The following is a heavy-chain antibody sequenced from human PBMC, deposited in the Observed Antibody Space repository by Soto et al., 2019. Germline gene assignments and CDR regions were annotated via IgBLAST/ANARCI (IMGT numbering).Heavy chain of an antibody. J-gene: IGHJ4*02. Sequence: EVQLVESGGGLVKPGGSLRLSCAASGFTFSSYSMNWVRQAPGKGLEWVSSISSSSSYIYYADSVKGRFTISRDNAKNSLYLQMNSLRAEDTAVYYCARDLGITGKSNSPLLDYWGQSTLVTVSS. V-gene: IGHV3-21*01. CDR1: GFTFSSYS. CDR2: ISSSSSYI. D-gene: IGHD3-16*01. CDR3: ARDLGITGKSNSPLLDY.